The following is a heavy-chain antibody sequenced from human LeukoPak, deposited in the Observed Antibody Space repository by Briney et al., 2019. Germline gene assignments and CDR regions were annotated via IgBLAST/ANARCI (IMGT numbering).Heavy chain of an antibody. CDR1: GGSISSGGYY. CDR3: ARVVSGSYYEGEYYFDY. D-gene: IGHD1-26*01. CDR2: IYYSGST. V-gene: IGHV4-31*03. Sequence: PSETLSLTCTVSGGSISSGGYYWSWIRQHPGKGLEWIGYIYYSGSTYYNPSLKSRVTISVDTSKNQFSLKLSSVTAADTAVYYCARVVSGSYYEGEYYFDYWGQGTLVTVSS. J-gene: IGHJ4*02.